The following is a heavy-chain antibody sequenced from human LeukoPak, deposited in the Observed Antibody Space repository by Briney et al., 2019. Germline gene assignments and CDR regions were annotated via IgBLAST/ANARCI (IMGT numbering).Heavy chain of an antibody. J-gene: IGHJ2*01. Sequence: GGSLRLSCAASGFTFSSYWMSWVRQAPGKGLEWVANIKQDGSEKYYVDSVKGRFTISRDNAKNSLYLQMNSLRAEDTALYYCAKAALPTMILVGRYCYFDLWGRGTLVTVSS. CDR3: AKAALPTMILVGRYCYFDL. D-gene: IGHD3-22*01. V-gene: IGHV3-7*03. CDR1: GFTFSSYW. CDR2: IKQDGSEK.